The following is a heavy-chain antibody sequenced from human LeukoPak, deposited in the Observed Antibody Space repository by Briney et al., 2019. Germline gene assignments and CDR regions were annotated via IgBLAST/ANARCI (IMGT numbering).Heavy chain of an antibody. D-gene: IGHD5-24*01. CDR3: ARDLGDGYNLNWFDP. V-gene: IGHV1-69*06. J-gene: IGHJ5*02. CDR1: GGTFSSYA. Sequence: ASVKVSCKASGGTFSSYAISWVRQAPGQGLEWMGRIIPIFGTANYAQKFQGRVTITADKSTSTAYMELSSLRSEDTAVYYCARDLGDGYNLNWFDPWGQGTLVTVSS. CDR2: IIPIFGTA.